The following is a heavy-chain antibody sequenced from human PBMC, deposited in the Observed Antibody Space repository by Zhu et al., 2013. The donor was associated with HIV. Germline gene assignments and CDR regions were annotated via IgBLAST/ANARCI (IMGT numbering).Heavy chain of an antibody. D-gene: IGHD3-22*01. V-gene: IGHV4-59*01. CDR2: IYYSGST. CDR1: GGSISSYY. J-gene: IGHJ3*02. Sequence: QVQLQESGPGLVKPSETLSLTCTVSGGSISSYYWSWIRQPPGKGLEWIGYIYYSGSTNYNPSLKSRVTISVDTSKNQFSLKLSSVTAADAAVYYCTRDRLWYYDSSGYYLRPANAFDIWGQGQWSPSLQ. CDR3: TRDRLWYYDSSGYYLRPANAFDI.